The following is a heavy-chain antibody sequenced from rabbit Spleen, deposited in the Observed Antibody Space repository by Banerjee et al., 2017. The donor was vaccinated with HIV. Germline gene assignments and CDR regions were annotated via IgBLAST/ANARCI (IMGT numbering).Heavy chain of an antibody. CDR1: GFSFSSGYY. Sequence: QQQLEESGGGLVKPGGTLTLTCTASGFSFSSGYYMCWVRQAPGKGLEWIACIYAGSSGNTYYASWAKGRFTISKTSSTTMTLQMTSLTAADTATYFCARGFYIYDDYVNFYGAYFNLWGPGTLVTVS. D-gene: IGHD2-1*01. V-gene: IGHV1S45*01. J-gene: IGHJ4*01. CDR3: ARGFYIYDDYVNFYGAYFNL. CDR2: IYAGSSGNT.